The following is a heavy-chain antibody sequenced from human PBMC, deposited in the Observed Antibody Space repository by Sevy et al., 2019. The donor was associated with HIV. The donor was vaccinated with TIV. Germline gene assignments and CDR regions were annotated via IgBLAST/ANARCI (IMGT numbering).Heavy chain of an antibody. V-gene: IGHV3-30*04. J-gene: IGHJ4*02. CDR2: ISYDGSNK. CDR3: AREHSSSSDY. CDR1: GFTFSSYA. D-gene: IGHD6-6*01. Sequence: GPLRLSCAASGFTFSSYAMHWVRQAPGKGLEWVAVISYDGSNKYYADSVKGRFTISRDNSKNTLYLQMNSLRAEDTAVYYCAREHSSSSDYWGQGTLVTVSS.